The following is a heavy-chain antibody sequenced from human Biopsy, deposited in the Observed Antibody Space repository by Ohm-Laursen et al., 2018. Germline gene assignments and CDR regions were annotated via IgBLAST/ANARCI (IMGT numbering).Heavy chain of an antibody. CDR2: FSHTGTT. V-gene: IGHV4-34*01. CDR3: ARGPYGDNAGAFDV. CDR1: GGSFSGYD. J-gene: IGHJ3*01. D-gene: IGHD4/OR15-4a*01. Sequence: TLSLTCAADGGSFSGYDWTWIRQPPEKGLEWVGEFSHTGTTIYNPSLKSRLTISVDKSKNHFSLRLTSVTAADTATYFCARGPYGDNAGAFDVWGQGTVVTVSS.